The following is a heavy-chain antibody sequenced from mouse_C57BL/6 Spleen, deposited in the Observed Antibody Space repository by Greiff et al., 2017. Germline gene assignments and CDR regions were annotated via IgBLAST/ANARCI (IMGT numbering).Heavy chain of an antibody. CDR3: AGGRFDY. J-gene: IGHJ2*01. Sequence: EVHLVESGGGLVKPGGSLKLSCAASGFTFSDYGMHWVRQAPEKGLEWVAYISSGSSTINYADTVKGRFTISRDNAKNTLFLQMTSLRSEGTAMYYCAGGRFDYWGQGTTLTVSS. CDR2: ISSGSSTI. V-gene: IGHV5-17*01. CDR1: GFTFSDYG.